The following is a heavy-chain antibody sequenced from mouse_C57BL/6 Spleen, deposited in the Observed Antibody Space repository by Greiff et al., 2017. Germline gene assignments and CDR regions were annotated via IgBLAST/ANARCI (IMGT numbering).Heavy chain of an antibody. D-gene: IGHD1-1*01. V-gene: IGHV1-81*01. CDR2: IYPRSGNT. Sequence: QVHVKQSGAELARPGASVKLSCKASGYTFTSYGISWVKQRPGQGLEWIGEIYPRSGNTYYNEKFKGKATLTADKSSSTAYMELRSLTSEDSAVYFCARAGYYGSPDYWGQGTTLTVSS. CDR3: ARAGYYGSPDY. J-gene: IGHJ2*01. CDR1: GYTFTSYG.